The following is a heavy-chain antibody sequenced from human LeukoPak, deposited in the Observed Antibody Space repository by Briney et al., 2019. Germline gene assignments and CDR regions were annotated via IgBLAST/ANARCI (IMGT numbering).Heavy chain of an antibody. CDR1: GGSISSYY. J-gene: IGHJ4*02. D-gene: IGHD5-18*01. Sequence: SETLSLTCTVSGGSISSYYWSWIRQPPGKGLEWIGYIYYSGSTNYNPSLKSRVTISADTSKNQFSLKLSSVTAADTAVYYCAREGNTAYDYWGQGTLVTVSS. CDR3: AREGNTAYDY. CDR2: IYYSGST. V-gene: IGHV4-59*01.